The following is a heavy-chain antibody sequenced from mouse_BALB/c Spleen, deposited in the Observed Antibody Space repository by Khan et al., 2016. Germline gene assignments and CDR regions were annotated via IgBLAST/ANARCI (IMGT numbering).Heavy chain of an antibody. CDR1: GYTFTNYG. V-gene: IGHV9-3*02. Sequence: QIQLVQSGPELKKPGETVKISCKASGYTFTNYGMNWVKQAPGKGLKWVGWINTNTGEPTYAEEFKGRFAFSLETSASTAYLQINNLKNEDTATYCCWEDYYGSNWFAYWGQGTLVTVSA. D-gene: IGHD1-1*01. CDR3: WEDYYGSNWFAY. J-gene: IGHJ3*01. CDR2: INTNTGEP.